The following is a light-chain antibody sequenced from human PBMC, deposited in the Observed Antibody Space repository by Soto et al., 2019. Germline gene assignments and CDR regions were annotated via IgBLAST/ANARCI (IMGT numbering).Light chain of an antibody. CDR2: GAS. CDR3: QQDYNS. CDR1: QSVSSSY. J-gene: IGKJ5*01. Sequence: EIVLTQSPGTLSLSPGEGATLSCRASQSVSSSYLTWYQQKPGQAPRLLIYGASTRATGIPARFSGSGSGTDFTLTISSLQPEDFAVYYCQQDYNSFGQGTRLEIK. V-gene: IGKV3D-7*01.